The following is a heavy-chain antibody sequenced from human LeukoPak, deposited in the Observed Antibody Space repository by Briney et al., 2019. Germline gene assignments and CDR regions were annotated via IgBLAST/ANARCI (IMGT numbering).Heavy chain of an antibody. CDR3: VTYYYGSSAPKRNY. V-gene: IGHV4-39*07. CDR1: GGSISGSSYY. D-gene: IGHD3-22*01. CDR2: ISHSGST. Sequence: PSETLSLTCTVSGGSISGSSYYWSWIRQPPGKGLEWIGEISHSGSTTYNPSLRSRVTISGDTSKKQFSLKLSSVTAADTAVYYCVTYYYGSSAPKRNYWGQGILVTVSS. J-gene: IGHJ4*02.